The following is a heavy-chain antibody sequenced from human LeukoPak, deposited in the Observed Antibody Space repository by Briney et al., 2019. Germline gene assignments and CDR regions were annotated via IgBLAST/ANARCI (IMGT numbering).Heavy chain of an antibody. V-gene: IGHV4-59*12. CDR3: ARAGNSYDTGYYFDY. CDR1: GGSIGNYY. Sequence: PSETLSLTCTVSGGSIGNYYWTWIRQPPGKGLEWIGYVYYGGSTYYNPSLKSRVTISLDTSKKQFSLKVTSVTAADTAVYYCARAGNSYDTGYYFDYWGQGTLVTVSS. CDR2: VYYGGST. J-gene: IGHJ4*02. D-gene: IGHD3-16*01.